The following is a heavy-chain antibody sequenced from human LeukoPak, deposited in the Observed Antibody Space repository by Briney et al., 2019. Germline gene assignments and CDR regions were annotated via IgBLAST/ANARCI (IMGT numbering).Heavy chain of an antibody. Sequence: SETLSLTCAVYGGSFSGYYRSWIRQPPGKGLEWIGEINHSGSTNYNPSLKSRVTISVDTSKNQFSLKLSSVTAADTAVYYCARYYDILTGHFDYWGQGTLVTVSS. D-gene: IGHD3-9*01. CDR2: INHSGST. V-gene: IGHV4-34*01. CDR1: GGSFSGYY. J-gene: IGHJ4*02. CDR3: ARYYDILTGHFDY.